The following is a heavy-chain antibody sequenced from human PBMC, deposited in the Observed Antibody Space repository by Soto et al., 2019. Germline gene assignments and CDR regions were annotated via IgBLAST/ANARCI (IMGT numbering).Heavy chain of an antibody. Sequence: EVQLVESGGGLVQPGGSLRLSCAASGFTFSDHYMDWVRQAPGKGLEWVGRSRNKANSYTTNYAASVNGRFTISRDDSKNSLYLQMNSLKTEDTAVYYCARDRTYCSGVSCRNVVDVWGQGTTVTVSS. J-gene: IGHJ6*02. D-gene: IGHD2-15*01. CDR2: SRNKANSYTT. CDR3: ARDRTYCSGVSCRNVVDV. V-gene: IGHV3-72*01. CDR1: GFTFSDHY.